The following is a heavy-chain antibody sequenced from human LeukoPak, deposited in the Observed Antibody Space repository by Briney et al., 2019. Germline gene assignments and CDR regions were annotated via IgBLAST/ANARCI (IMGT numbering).Heavy chain of an antibody. CDR2: IYTSGST. D-gene: IGHD3-3*01. CDR3: ARVGYDFWSGLEYGMDV. CDR1: AGSISSGSYY. Sequence: SETLSLTCTVSAGSISSGSYYWSWIRQPAGKGLEWIGRIYTSGSTNYNPSLKSRVTISVDTSKNQFSLKLSSVTAADTAVYYCARVGYDFWSGLEYGMDVWGQGTTVTVSS. V-gene: IGHV4-61*02. J-gene: IGHJ6*02.